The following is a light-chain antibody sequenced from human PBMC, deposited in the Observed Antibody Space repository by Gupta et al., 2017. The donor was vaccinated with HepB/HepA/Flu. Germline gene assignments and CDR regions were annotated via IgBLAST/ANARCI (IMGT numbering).Light chain of an antibody. J-gene: IGKJ1*01. CDR3: QNNNSTPRT. V-gene: IGKV1-39*01. CDR2: AAS. Sequence: IQISQSPSSLSASVGDRVTITCRASQSISSYLNWYQQKPGKAPKLLIFAASSLQRGVPSRFSGSGSGTDFTLTISSLQPEDFATYYCQNNNSTPRTFGQGTKVEIK. CDR1: QSISSY.